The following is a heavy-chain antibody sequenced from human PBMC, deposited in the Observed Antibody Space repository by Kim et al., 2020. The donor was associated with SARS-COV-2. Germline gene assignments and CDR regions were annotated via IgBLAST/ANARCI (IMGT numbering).Heavy chain of an antibody. CDR3: AKGRYSSSGYTAHLPGVYYYYGMDV. J-gene: IGHJ6*02. D-gene: IGHD6-13*01. CDR1: GFTFSSYA. CDR2: ISGSGGST. V-gene: IGHV3-23*01. Sequence: GGSLRLSCAASGFTFSSYAMSWVRQAPGKGLEWVSAISGSGGSTYYADSVKGRFTISRDNSKNTLYLQMNSLRAEDTAVYYCAKGRYSSSGYTAHLPGVYYYYGMDVWGQGTTVTVSS.